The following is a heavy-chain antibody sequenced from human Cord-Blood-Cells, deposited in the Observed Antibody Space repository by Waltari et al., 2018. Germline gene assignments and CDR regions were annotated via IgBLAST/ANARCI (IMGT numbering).Heavy chain of an antibody. CDR2: INPSGGST. CDR1: GYTFTSYY. J-gene: IGHJ3*02. D-gene: IGHD1-20*01. Sequence: QVQLVQSGAEVTKPGASVKVSCKASGYTFTSYYMHWVRQAPGQGLEWMGIINPSGGSTSYARKFQGRFTMTRDTSTSTVYMELSSLRSEDTAVYYCARVTLTGAFDIWGQGTMVTVSS. CDR3: ARVTLTGAFDI. V-gene: IGHV1-46*01.